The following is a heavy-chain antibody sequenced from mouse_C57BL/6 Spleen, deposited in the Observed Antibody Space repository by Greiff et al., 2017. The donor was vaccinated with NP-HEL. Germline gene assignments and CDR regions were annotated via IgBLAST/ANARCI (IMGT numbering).Heavy chain of an antibody. CDR1: GYTFTDYN. J-gene: IGHJ2*01. Sequence: EVKLEESGPELVKPGASVKMSCKASGYTFTDYNMHWVKQSHGKSLEWIGYINPNNGGTSYNQKFKGKATLTVNKSSSTAYMELRSLTSEDSAVYYCARMDGYYLDYWGQGTTLTVSS. CDR2: INPNNGGT. D-gene: IGHD2-3*01. CDR3: ARMDGYYLDY. V-gene: IGHV1-22*01.